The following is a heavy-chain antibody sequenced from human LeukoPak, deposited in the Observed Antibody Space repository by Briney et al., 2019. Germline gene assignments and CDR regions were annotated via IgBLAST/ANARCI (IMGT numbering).Heavy chain of an antibody. J-gene: IGHJ4*02. D-gene: IGHD3-16*02. Sequence: PSETLCLTCTVSGGSISSSSYYWGWIRQPPGKGLEWIGSIYYSGSTYYNPSLKSRVTISVDTSKNQFSLKLSSVTAADTAVYYCARLQLIVITFDYWGQGTLVTVSS. V-gene: IGHV4-39*01. CDR2: IYYSGST. CDR1: GGSISSSSYY. CDR3: ARLQLIVITFDY.